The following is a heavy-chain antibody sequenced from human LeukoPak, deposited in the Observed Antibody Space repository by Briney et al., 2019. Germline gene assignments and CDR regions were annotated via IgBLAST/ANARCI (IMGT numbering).Heavy chain of an antibody. D-gene: IGHD6-25*01. V-gene: IGHV1-46*01. CDR2: INPRGGST. Sequence: GASVKVSCKASGYTFTSYAMNWVRQAPGQGPEWMGIINPRGGSTDYSQKFQDRVPMSSDTSTSTVYMELSSLRSEDTAVYFCARVGVTAATADYWGQGTLVTVSS. J-gene: IGHJ4*02. CDR1: GYTFTSYA. CDR3: ARVGVTAATADY.